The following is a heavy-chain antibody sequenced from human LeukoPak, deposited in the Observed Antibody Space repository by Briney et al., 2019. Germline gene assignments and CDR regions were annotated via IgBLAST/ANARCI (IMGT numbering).Heavy chain of an antibody. CDR2: IYYSGST. J-gene: IGHJ5*02. D-gene: IGHD3-10*01. CDR1: GASISSSSYY. V-gene: IGHV4-39*01. Sequence: SETLSLTCTVSGASISSSSYYWGWIRQPPGKGLEWIGSIYYSGSTYYNPSLKSRVTISVDTSENQFSLKLSSVTAADTAVYYCARLKLWFGESNNWFDPWGQGTLVTVSS. CDR3: ARLKLWFGESNNWFDP.